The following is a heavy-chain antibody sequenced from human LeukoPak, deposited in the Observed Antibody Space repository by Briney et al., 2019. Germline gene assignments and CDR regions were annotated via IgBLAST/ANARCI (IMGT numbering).Heavy chain of an antibody. V-gene: IGHV4-61*01. CDR3: ARVRARITMIVVVTDNWFDP. CDR2: IYYSGST. D-gene: IGHD3-22*01. Sequence: PSETLSLTCTVSGGSVSSGSYYWSWIRQPPGKGLEWIGYIYYSGSTNYNPSLKSRVTISVDTSKNQFSLKLSSVTAADTAVYYCARVRARITMIVVVTDNWFDPWGQGTLVTVSS. J-gene: IGHJ5*02. CDR1: GGSVSSGSYY.